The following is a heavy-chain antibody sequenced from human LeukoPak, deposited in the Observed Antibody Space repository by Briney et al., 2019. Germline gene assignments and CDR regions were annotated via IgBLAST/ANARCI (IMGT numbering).Heavy chain of an antibody. V-gene: IGHV6-1*01. CDR2: TYYRSKWYN. Sequence: SQTLSLTCALSGDSVSSNSAAWNWIRQSPSRGLEWLGRTYYRSKWYNDYAVSVKGRVTINPDASKKQFSLQLNSVTPEDTAMYYCARGNGYPFDYWGQGTLVTVSS. D-gene: IGHD3-16*01. CDR1: GDSVSSNSAA. CDR3: ARGNGYPFDY. J-gene: IGHJ4*02.